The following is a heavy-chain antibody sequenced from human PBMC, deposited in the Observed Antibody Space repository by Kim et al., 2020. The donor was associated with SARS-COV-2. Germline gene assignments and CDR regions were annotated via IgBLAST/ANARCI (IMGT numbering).Heavy chain of an antibody. D-gene: IGHD2-15*01. J-gene: IGHJ5*02. CDR2: ISNDASNQ. CDR3: AKDDADYCSGGGLCYRGLDR. CDR1: GFTFSTYG. Sequence: GGSLRLSCVTSGFTFSTYGMHWVRRAPGKGLEWVAFISNDASNQKYGDSVKGRFTIARDNSKNTLYLQMNSLRADDTAIYYCAKDDADYCSGGGLCYRGLDRWGQGTLVTVSS. V-gene: IGHV3-30*18.